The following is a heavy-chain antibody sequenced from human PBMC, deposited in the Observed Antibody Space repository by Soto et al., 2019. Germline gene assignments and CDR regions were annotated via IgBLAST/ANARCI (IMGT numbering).Heavy chain of an antibody. CDR3: ARDPFVAASGTGAFDI. CDR2: IYYSGSI. CDR1: GGSISSYF. V-gene: IGHV4-59*01. J-gene: IGHJ3*02. Sequence: QVQLQESGPGLVKPSETLSLTCNVSGGSISSYFWSWIRQPPGKGLEWIGFIYYSGSINYNPSLKNRVTIAVDTSKNQVSVQMNSVTAADTAMYYCARDPFVAASGTGAFDIWGQGTMVIVSS. D-gene: IGHD6-13*01.